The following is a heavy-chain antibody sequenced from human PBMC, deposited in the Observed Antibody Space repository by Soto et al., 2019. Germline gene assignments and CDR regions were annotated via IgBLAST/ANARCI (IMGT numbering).Heavy chain of an antibody. J-gene: IGHJ5*02. D-gene: IGHD2-2*01. V-gene: IGHV4-59*08. CDR2: IYYSGST. CDR1: GGSISSYY. Sequence: ETLSLTCTVSGGSISSYYWSWIRQPPGKGLEWIGYIYYSGSTNYNPSPKSRVTISVDTSKNQFSLKLSSVTAADTAVYYCARLSTQNIVVVPVPFDPWGQGTLVTVSS. CDR3: ARLSTQNIVVVPVPFDP.